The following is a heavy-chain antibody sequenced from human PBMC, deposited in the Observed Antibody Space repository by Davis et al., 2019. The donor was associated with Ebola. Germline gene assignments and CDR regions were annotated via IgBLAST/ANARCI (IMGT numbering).Heavy chain of an antibody. CDR1: GGTFSSYA. D-gene: IGHD5-12*01. CDR2: IIPIFGTP. J-gene: IGHJ4*02. Sequence: SVKVSCKASGGTFSSYAISWVRQAPGQGLEWMGGIIPIFGTPNYAQKFQGRVTITADKSTVTADLKLSSLRSEDTAVYYCSEQGFSGYNYFDSWGQGTLVTVSS. CDR3: SEQGFSGYNYFDS. V-gene: IGHV1-69*06.